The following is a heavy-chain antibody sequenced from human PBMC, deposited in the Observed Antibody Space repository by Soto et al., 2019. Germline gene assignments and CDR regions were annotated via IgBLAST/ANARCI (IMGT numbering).Heavy chain of an antibody. J-gene: IGHJ6*03. Sequence: ASVKVSCKASGYTFTSYYMHWVRQAPGQGLEWMGIINLSGGSTSYAQKFQGRVTMTRDTSTSTVYMELSSLRSEDTAVYYCARAFGGNYYYYYMDVWGKGTTVTVSS. CDR3: ARAFGGNYYYYYMDV. V-gene: IGHV1-46*03. CDR2: INLSGGST. CDR1: GYTFTSYY. D-gene: IGHD3-16*01.